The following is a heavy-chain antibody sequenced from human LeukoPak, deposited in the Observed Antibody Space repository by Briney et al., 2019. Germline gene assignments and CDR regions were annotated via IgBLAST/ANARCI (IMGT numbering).Heavy chain of an antibody. V-gene: IGHV1-2*02. D-gene: IGHD2-2*01. CDR1: GYTFTGYY. J-gene: IGHJ3*02. CDR2: INPNSGGT. Sequence: ASVKVSCKASGYTFTGYYIHWVRQAPGQGLEWMGWINPNSGGTNYAQKFQGRVTMTRDTSISTAYMELSGLRSDDTAAYYCARRYCDSTRCYDAFDIWGQGTMDTVSS. CDR3: ARRYCDSTRCYDAFDI.